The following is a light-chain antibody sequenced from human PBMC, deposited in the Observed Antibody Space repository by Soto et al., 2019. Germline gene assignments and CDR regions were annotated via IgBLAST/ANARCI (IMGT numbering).Light chain of an antibody. CDR2: GAS. CDR3: QQYSSWPPWT. Sequence: EIVLTQSPATLSLSPVERATLSCMASQSVISNLAWYQQKPGQAPRLLIYGASARATGIPARFSGSGSGTEFTLTISSLESEDSAVYYCQQYSSWPPWTFGQGTKVDIK. CDR1: QSVISN. V-gene: IGKV3-15*01. J-gene: IGKJ1*01.